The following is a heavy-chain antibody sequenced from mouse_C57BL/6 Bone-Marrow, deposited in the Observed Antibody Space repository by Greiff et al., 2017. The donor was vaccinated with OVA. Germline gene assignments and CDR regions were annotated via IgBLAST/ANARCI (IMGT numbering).Heavy chain of an antibody. CDR3: AREGRLVTTVVATPYLDFDV. J-gene: IGHJ1*03. CDR1: GYTFTSYG. D-gene: IGHD1-1*01. V-gene: IGHV1-58*01. CDR2: IYIGNGYT. Sequence: EVQLQQSGAELVRPGSSVKMSCKTSGYTFTSYGINWVKQRPGQGLEWIGYIYIGNGYTEYNEKFKGKATLTSDTSSSTAYMQLSSLTSEDSAIYFCAREGRLVTTVVATPYLDFDVWGTGTTVTVSS.